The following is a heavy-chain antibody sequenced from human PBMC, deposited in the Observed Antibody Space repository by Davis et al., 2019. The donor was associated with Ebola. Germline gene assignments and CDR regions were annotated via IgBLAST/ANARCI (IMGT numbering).Heavy chain of an antibody. CDR2: IIPILGIA. Sequence: SVKVSCKASGRTFSSYAISWVRQAPGQGLEWMGRIIPILGIANYAQKFQGRVTITADKSTSTAYMELSSLRSEDTAVYYCARELIVVVVAATNYYYYGMDVWGQGTTVTVSS. CDR1: GRTFSSYA. J-gene: IGHJ6*02. CDR3: ARELIVVVVAATNYYYYGMDV. V-gene: IGHV1-69*04. D-gene: IGHD2-15*01.